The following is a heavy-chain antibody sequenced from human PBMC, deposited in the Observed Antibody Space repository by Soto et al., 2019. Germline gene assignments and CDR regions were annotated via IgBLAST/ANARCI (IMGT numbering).Heavy chain of an antibody. CDR1: GYTFTGYY. CDR3: ARGRGYYYGSGSYYLPYYYYYYYMDV. CDR2: INPNSGGT. V-gene: IGHV1-2*04. Sequence: QVQLVQSGAEVKKPGASVKVSCKASGYTFTGYYMHWVRQAPGQGLEWMGWINPNSGGTNYAQKFQGWVTMTRDTSISTAYMERSRMRSDDTAVYYCARGRGYYYGSGSYYLPYYYYYYYMDVWGKGTTVTVSS. D-gene: IGHD3-10*01. J-gene: IGHJ6*03.